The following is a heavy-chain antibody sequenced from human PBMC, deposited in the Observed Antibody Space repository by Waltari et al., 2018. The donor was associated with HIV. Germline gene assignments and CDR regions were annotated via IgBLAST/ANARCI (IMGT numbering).Heavy chain of an antibody. CDR1: GGSISSSNW. V-gene: IGHV4-4*02. J-gene: IGHJ4*02. CDR3: AREGYDYVWGSYPRGYFDY. Sequence: QVQLQESGPGLVKPSGTLSLTCAVSGGSISSSNWWSWVRQPPGKGLEWIGEIYHSGSTNYNPSLKSRVTRSVDKSKNQFSLKLSSVTAADTAVYYCAREGYDYVWGSYPRGYFDYWGQGTLVTVSS. CDR2: IYHSGST. D-gene: IGHD3-16*02.